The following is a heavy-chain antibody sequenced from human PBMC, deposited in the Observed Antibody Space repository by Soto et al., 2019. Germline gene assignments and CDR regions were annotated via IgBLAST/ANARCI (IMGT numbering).Heavy chain of an antibody. J-gene: IGHJ4*02. V-gene: IGHV1-69*02. CDR3: ARWDWEEVYY. Sequence: KVSCKASGGTFSSYTISWVRQAPGRGLEWMGRIIPILGIANYAQKFQGRVTITADKSTSTAYMELSSLRSEDTAVYYCARWDWEEVYYWGQGTLVTVSS. CDR2: IIPILGIA. CDR1: GGTFSSYT. D-gene: IGHD1-26*01.